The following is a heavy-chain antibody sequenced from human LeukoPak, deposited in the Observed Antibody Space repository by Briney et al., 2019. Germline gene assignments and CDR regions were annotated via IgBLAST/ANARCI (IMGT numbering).Heavy chain of an antibody. D-gene: IGHD3-10*01. CDR1: GGSFSGYY. Sequence: SETLSLTCAVYGGSFSGYYWSWIRQPPGKGLEWIGEINHSGSTNYNPSLKSRVTISVDTSKNQFSLKLSSVTAADTAVYYCARVHSTMATSYYFDYWGQGTLVPVSS. CDR3: ARVHSTMATSYYFDY. CDR2: INHSGST. J-gene: IGHJ4*02. V-gene: IGHV4-34*01.